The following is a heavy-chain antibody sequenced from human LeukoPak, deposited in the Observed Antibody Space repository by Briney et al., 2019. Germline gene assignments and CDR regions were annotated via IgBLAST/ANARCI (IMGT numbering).Heavy chain of an antibody. CDR2: ISAYNGNT. D-gene: IGHD6-6*01. J-gene: IGHJ6*02. CDR1: GYTFTSYG. V-gene: IGHV1-18*01. CDR3: ARDGDPAGPRYYYYGMDV. Sequence: ASVKVSCKASGYTFTSYGISWVRQAPGQGLEWMGWISAYNGNTNYAQKLQGRVTMTTDTSTSTAYMELRSLRSDDTAVYYCARDGDPAGPRYYYYGMDVWGQGTTVTVSS.